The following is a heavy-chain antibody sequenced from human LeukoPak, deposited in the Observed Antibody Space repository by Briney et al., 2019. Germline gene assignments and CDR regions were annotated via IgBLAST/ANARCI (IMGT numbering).Heavy chain of an antibody. CDR3: ARDPNGNYVGAFDFQR. Sequence: GGSLRLSCAASGFTFSNYALTWVRQAPGRGLEWVSSISGVNTYYADSVKGRFSISRDNYKNTLYLQMSSLRAEDTAVYYCARDPNGNYVGAFDFQRWGQGTLVTVSS. J-gene: IGHJ1*01. CDR1: GFTFSNYA. V-gene: IGHV3-23*01. CDR2: ISGVNT. D-gene: IGHD3-10*02.